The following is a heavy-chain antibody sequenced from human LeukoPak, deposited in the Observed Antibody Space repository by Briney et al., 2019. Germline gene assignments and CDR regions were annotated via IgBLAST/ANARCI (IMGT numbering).Heavy chain of an antibody. CDR2: IIPIFGTA. D-gene: IGHD3-22*01. J-gene: IGHJ3*02. Sequence: GASVKVSCKASEGTFSSYAISWVRQDPGQGLEWMGGIIPIFGTANYAQKFQGRVTITADKSTSTAYMELSSLRSEDTAVYYCARRFSSGYDAFDIWGQGTMVTVSS. CDR1: EGTFSSYA. CDR3: ARRFSSGYDAFDI. V-gene: IGHV1-69*06.